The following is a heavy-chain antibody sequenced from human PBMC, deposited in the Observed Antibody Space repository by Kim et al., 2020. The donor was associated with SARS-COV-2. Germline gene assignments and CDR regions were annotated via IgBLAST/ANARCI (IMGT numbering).Heavy chain of an antibody. V-gene: IGHV3-74*01. CDR1: GFTFSRHG. CDR2: IVSDGSTT. Sequence: GGSLRLSCAASGFTFSRHGMHWVRQAPGEGLEWVSRIVSDGSTTSYSDSVKGRFIISRDNANNTLYLQMKSLRVEDTAVYYCVRDYNGEGSGFGYWGQGT. D-gene: IGHD3-10*01. J-gene: IGHJ4*02. CDR3: VRDYNGEGSGFGY.